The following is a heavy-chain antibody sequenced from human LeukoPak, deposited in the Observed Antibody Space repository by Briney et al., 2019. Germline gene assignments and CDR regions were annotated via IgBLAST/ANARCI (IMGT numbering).Heavy chain of an antibody. D-gene: IGHD3-22*01. V-gene: IGHV3-9*01. J-gene: IGHJ4*02. Sequence: GGSLRPSCAASGFTFSSYWMSWVRQAPGKGLEWVSGISWNSGTIGYADSVKGRFTISRDNAKNSLYLQMNSLRAEDTALYYCAKVISGNYYDSSGYYSDWGQGTLVTVSS. CDR2: ISWNSGTI. CDR3: AKVISGNYYDSSGYYSD. CDR1: GFTFSSYW.